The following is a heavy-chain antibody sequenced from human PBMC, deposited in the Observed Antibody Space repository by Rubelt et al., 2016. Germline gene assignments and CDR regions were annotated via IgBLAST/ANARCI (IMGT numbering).Heavy chain of an antibody. CDR2: IYYSGST. J-gene: IGHJ5*02. V-gene: IGHV4-31*01. CDR3: ARSSGWVFWSGYYWFDP. Sequence: QVQLQQWGAGLLKPSETLSLTCTVSGGSISSSSYYWSWIRQHPGKGLEWIGYIYYSGSTYYNPSLKVLVTITLDTSKNQFSLKLSSVTAADTAVYYGARSSGWVFWSGYYWFDPWGQGTLVTVSS. D-gene: IGHD3-3*01. CDR1: GGSISSSSYY.